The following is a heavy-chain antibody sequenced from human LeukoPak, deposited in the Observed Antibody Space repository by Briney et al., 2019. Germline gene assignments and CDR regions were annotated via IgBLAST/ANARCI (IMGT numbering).Heavy chain of an antibody. CDR2: INPNSGGT. V-gene: IGHV1-2*04. CDR3: ARSRYDSSGYYHYFDY. CDR1: GYTFTSYA. J-gene: IGHJ4*02. D-gene: IGHD3-22*01. Sequence: ASVKVSCKASGYTFTSYAMHWVRQAPGQGLEWMGWINPNSGGTNYAQKFQGWVTMTRDTSISTAYMELSRLRSDDTAVYYCARSRYDSSGYYHYFDYWGQGTLVTVSS.